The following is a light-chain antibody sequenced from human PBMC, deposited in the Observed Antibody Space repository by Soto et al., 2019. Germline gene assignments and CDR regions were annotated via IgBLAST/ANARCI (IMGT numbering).Light chain of an antibody. CDR3: QQYGSSSSWT. V-gene: IGKV3-20*01. CDR2: GAS. CDR1: QSVTRDY. J-gene: IGKJ1*01. Sequence: EIVLTQSPDTLSFSPGGRATLSCRASQSVTRDYLGWYQQTPGQAPRLIIFGASSRATGIPDRFTGSGSETDFTLTITRLEPEDFAVYYCQQYGSSSSWTFGQGTKVDIK.